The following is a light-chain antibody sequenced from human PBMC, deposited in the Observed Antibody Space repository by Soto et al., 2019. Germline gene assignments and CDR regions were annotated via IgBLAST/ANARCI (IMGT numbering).Light chain of an antibody. V-gene: IGLV2-14*03. CDR2: EVN. CDR1: SSDVGAYIY. CDR3: SAYSDIDTKV. Sequence: QPALTQPASVSGSPGQSITISCGGTSSDVGAYIYVSWYQQFPGKAPKLILYEVNNRPSGVSNRFSGSKSDTTASLTISGLQPEDEADYYCSAYSDIDTKVFGTGTQLTVL. J-gene: IGLJ1*01.